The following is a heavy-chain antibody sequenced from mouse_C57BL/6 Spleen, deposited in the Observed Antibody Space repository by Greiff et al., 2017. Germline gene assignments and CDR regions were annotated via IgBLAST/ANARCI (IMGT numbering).Heavy chain of an antibody. CDR1: GYTFTDYE. J-gene: IGHJ3*01. D-gene: IGHD1-1*01. Sequence: QVQLQQSGAELVRPGASVTLSCTASGYTFTDYEMHWVQQTPVHGLEWIGAIDPETGGTAYNQKFKGKAILTADKSSSKAYMELRSLTAADSAVSYCTICEYYGSSYTFAYWGQGTLVTVSA. CDR2: IDPETGGT. V-gene: IGHV1-15*01. CDR3: TICEYYGSSYTFAY.